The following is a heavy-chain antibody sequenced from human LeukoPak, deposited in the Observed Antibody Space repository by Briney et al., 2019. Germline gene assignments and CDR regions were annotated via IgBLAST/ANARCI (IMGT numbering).Heavy chain of an antibody. CDR2: ISSSGSTI. CDR1: GFTFSSYE. V-gene: IGHV3-48*03. J-gene: IGHJ4*02. D-gene: IGHD6-19*01. CDR3: ARGVAVAGYFDY. Sequence: GGSLRLSCAASGFTFSSYEMNWVRQAPGKGLEWVSYISSSGSTIYYADSVKGRFTISSDNAKNYMYLHMNSVRAEDTALYYCARGVAVAGYFDYWGQGTLVTVSS.